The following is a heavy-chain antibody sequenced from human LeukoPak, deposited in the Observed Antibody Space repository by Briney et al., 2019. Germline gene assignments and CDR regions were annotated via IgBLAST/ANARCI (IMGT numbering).Heavy chain of an antibody. V-gene: IGHV4-34*01. Sequence: SETLSLTCNVSGGSYTNYYWSWIRQTPEKGLEWIGQINHSGDTSYNPSLRSRITLSVDRSKNQFSLKVTSVTAADTGVYYCARGPGSVGLSPWGQGTLVTVSS. J-gene: IGHJ5*02. CDR2: INHSGDT. CDR3: ARGPGSVGLSP. CDR1: GGSYTNYY. D-gene: IGHD1-26*01.